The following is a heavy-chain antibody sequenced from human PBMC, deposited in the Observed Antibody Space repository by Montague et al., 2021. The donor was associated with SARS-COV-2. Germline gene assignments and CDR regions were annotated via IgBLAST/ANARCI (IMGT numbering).Heavy chain of an antibody. CDR3: ARAPIYRTSWYAYFDY. V-gene: IGHV4-59*01. Sequence: SETLSLTCTVSGDSMNNYYWSWIRQPPGKGLEWIGYINYSGSTHYNSSLQSRVTLSKDMSKNQFSLRLTSVTAADTAMYFCARAPIYRTSWYAYFDYWGQGTLVTVSS. J-gene: IGHJ4*02. CDR2: INYSGST. D-gene: IGHD6-13*01. CDR1: GDSMNNYY.